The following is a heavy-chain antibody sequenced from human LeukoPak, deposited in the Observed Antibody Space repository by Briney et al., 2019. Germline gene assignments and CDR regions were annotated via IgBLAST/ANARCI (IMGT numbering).Heavy chain of an antibody. CDR2: ISYDGPNK. CDR1: GFTFSSYG. Sequence: GGSLRLSCAASGFTFSSYGMHWVRQAPGKGLEWVAVISYDGPNKYYADSVKGRFTISRDNSKNTLYLQMNSLRAEDTAVYYCAKLGYCSGGSCYTIYYYHMDVWGKGTTVTISS. CDR3: AKLGYCSGGSCYTIYYYHMDV. V-gene: IGHV3-30*18. D-gene: IGHD2-15*01. J-gene: IGHJ6*03.